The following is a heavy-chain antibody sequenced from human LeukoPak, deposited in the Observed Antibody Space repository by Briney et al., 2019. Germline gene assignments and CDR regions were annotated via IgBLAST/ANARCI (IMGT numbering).Heavy chain of an antibody. V-gene: IGHV4-39*07. Sequence: SETLSLTCTVSGGSISSSSYYWGWIRQPPGKGLEWIGSIYYSGSTYYNPSLKSRVTISVDTSKNQFSLKLSSVTAADTAVYYCARVGEWGYYYMDVWGKGTTVTVSS. CDR1: GGSISSSSYY. D-gene: IGHD2-8*01. CDR3: ARVGEWGYYYMDV. J-gene: IGHJ6*03. CDR2: IYYSGST.